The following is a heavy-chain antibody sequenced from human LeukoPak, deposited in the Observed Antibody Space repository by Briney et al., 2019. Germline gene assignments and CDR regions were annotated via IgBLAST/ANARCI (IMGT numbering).Heavy chain of an antibody. D-gene: IGHD2-21*02. V-gene: IGHV1-69*05. Sequence: SVTVSYKASGGTFSSYAISWVRQAPGQGLAWMGGIIPIFGTANYAQKFQGRVTITTDESTSPAYMELSSLRSEDTAVFYWSKLANCGGDCYYNWFDPWGQGTLVTVSS. CDR3: SKLANCGGDCYYNWFDP. CDR1: GGTFSSYA. J-gene: IGHJ5*02. CDR2: IIPIFGTA.